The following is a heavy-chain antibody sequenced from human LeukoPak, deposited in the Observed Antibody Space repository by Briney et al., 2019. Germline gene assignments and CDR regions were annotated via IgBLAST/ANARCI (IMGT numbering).Heavy chain of an antibody. V-gene: IGHV1-69*17. J-gene: IGHJ5*02. CDR2: IIPIFGIA. CDR1: GGTFSSYA. Sequence: SVTVSCKAYGGTFSSYAISWVRQAPRQGLEWMGGIIPIFGIANYAQKFQGRVTITADKSTSTAYMELSSLRSEDTAVYYCAGDQIVVVPAAYNWFDPWGQGTLVTVSS. D-gene: IGHD2-2*01. CDR3: AGDQIVVVPAAYNWFDP.